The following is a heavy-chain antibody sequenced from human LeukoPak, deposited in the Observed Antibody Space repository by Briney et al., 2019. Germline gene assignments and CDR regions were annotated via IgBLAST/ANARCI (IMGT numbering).Heavy chain of an antibody. CDR3: ARAQDSSSCPFDY. D-gene: IGHD6-13*01. J-gene: IGHJ4*02. CDR1: GFTFSSYS. CDR2: ISSSSSYI. V-gene: IGHV3-21*01. Sequence: GGSLRLSCAASGFTFSSYSMNWVREAPGKGLEWVSSISSSSSYIYYADSVKGRFTISRDDAKNSLYLQMNSLRAEDTAVYYCARAQDSSSCPFDYWGQGTLVTVSS.